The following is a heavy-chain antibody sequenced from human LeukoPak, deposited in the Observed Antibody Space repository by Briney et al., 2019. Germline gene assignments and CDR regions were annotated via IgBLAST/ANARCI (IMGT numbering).Heavy chain of an antibody. Sequence: GGSLRLSCAASGFTFSRYAMNWVRQAPGKGLEWVSTISGSGGSTNYADSVKGRFTISRDNSKNTLYLQMNSLRAEDTAVYCCAKHFWSGHYPYFDYWGQGTQVTVSS. D-gene: IGHD3-3*02. V-gene: IGHV3-23*01. CDR2: ISGSGGST. CDR1: GFTFSRYA. J-gene: IGHJ4*02. CDR3: AKHFWSGHYPYFDY.